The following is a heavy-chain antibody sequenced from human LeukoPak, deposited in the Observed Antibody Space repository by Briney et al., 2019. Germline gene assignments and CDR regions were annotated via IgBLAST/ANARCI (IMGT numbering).Heavy chain of an antibody. Sequence: ASVKVSCKASGYTFTSYGVSWVRQAPGQGLEWMALISGYNGNTNYAQNLQDRVTVTIDTSTSTAYMELRSLRPDDTAIYSCAKGGHCSGGSCERDYGLDVWGQGTTVTVSS. CDR3: AKGGHCSGGSCERDYGLDV. D-gene: IGHD2-15*01. J-gene: IGHJ6*02. CDR2: ISGYNGNT. CDR1: GYTFTSYG. V-gene: IGHV1-18*01.